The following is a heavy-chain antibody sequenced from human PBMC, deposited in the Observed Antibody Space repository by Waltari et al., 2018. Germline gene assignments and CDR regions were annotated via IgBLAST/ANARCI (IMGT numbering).Heavy chain of an antibody. CDR3: ARDQGNYYGSGSSGFRFDP. Sequence: QVQLQESGPGLVKPSETLSLTCTVSGGSISSYYWSWIRQPPGKGLEWIGYIYYSGSTNYNPSLKSRVTISVDTSKNQFSLKLSSVTAADTAVYYCARDQGNYYGSGSSGFRFDPWGQGTLVTVSS. D-gene: IGHD3-10*01. J-gene: IGHJ5*02. CDR2: IYYSGST. CDR1: GGSISSYY. V-gene: IGHV4-59*01.